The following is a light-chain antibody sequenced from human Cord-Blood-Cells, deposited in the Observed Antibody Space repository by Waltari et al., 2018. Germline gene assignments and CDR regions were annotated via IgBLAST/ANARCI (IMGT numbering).Light chain of an antibody. J-gene: IGLJ2*01. CDR1: SSDVGGYNY. V-gene: IGLV2-8*01. CDR3: SSYAGSNVV. CDR2: EVS. Sequence: QSPLTQPPSPSGSPGQSVTIPCTGTSSDVGGYNYVPWYQQHPGKAPKLMIYEVSKRPSGVPDRFSGSKSGNTASLTVSGLQAEDEADYYCSSYAGSNVVFGGGTKLTVL.